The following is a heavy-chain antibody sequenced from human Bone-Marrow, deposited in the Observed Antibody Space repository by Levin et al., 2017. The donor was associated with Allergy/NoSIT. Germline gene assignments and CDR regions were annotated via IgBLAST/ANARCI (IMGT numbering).Heavy chain of an antibody. V-gene: IGHV3-11*01. CDR3: AREADIVVVVAANWILDY. J-gene: IGHJ4*02. CDR1: GFTFSDYY. Sequence: GGSLRLSCAASGFTFSDYYMSWIRQAPGKGLEWVSYISSSGSTIYYADSVKGRFTISRDNAKNSLYLQMNSLRAEDTAVYYCAREADIVVVVAANWILDYWGQGTLVTVSS. CDR2: ISSSGSTI. D-gene: IGHD2-15*01.